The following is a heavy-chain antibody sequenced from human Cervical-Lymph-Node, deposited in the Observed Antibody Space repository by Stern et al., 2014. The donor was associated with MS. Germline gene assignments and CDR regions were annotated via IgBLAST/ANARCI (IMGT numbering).Heavy chain of an antibody. CDR1: GFTFADSI. D-gene: IGHD2-8*01. CDR3: AALNGYY. V-gene: IGHV1-58*02. Sequence: QLVQSGPEVKKPGTSVKVSCKASGFTFADSIMQWVRQARGQRLEWVGWIVVDGCNTTYAQNFQGRVTITRDMSTSTAYMELSSLRSDDTAVYFCAALNGYYWGQGTLVTVSS. CDR2: IVVDGCNT. J-gene: IGHJ4*02.